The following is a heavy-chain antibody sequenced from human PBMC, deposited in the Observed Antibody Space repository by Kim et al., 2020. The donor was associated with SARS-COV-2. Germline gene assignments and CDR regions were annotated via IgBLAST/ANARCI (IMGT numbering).Heavy chain of an antibody. J-gene: IGHJ4*02. V-gene: IGHV3-23*01. Sequence: GGSLRLSCTASGFTFSNYAMSWVRQAPGKGLEWVSTISTNGATTTYADSGKGRFTISRDNSKNTLYLQMNSLRAEDTAIYYCAKAGYNRFGYFDFWGQGTLVTVSS. CDR1: GFTFSNYA. CDR3: AKAGYNRFGYFDF. D-gene: IGHD3-10*01. CDR2: ISTNGATT.